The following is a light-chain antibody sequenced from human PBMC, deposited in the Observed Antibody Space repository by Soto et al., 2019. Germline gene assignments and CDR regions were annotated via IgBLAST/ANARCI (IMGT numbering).Light chain of an antibody. Sequence: EIVLTQSPGTLSLSPGERATLSCRGSQSVSSNYLAWFQQKPGQAPRLLIYGASSRASGIPDRFSGSGSGTDFTLTISRLEPEDFAVYYCQQYGSSPYTFGQGTKLEIK. V-gene: IGKV3-20*01. CDR3: QQYGSSPYT. CDR2: GAS. J-gene: IGKJ2*01. CDR1: QSVSSNY.